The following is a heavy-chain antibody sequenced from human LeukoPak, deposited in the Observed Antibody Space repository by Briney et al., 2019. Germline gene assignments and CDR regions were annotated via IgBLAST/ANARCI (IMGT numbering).Heavy chain of an antibody. V-gene: IGHV3-30*02. CDR1: GFTFSSYG. Sequence: GGSLRLSCAASGFTFSSYGMHWVRQAPGKGLEWVAFIRYDGSNKYYADSVKGRFTISRDNSKNTLYLQMNSLRAEDTAVYYCAKDGVLAAAGTGDYWGQGTLVTVSS. CDR2: IRYDGSNK. CDR3: AKDGVLAAAGTGDY. D-gene: IGHD6-13*01. J-gene: IGHJ4*02.